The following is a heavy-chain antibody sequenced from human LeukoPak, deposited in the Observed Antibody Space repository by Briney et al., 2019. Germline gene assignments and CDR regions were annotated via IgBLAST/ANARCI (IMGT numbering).Heavy chain of an antibody. CDR3: ARESCSSTSCYVNWFDP. CDR1: GFTFSSYW. J-gene: IGHJ5*02. V-gene: IGHV3-7*03. Sequence: GGSLRLSCAASGFTFSSYWMSWVRQAPGKGLEWVANIKQEGSEKYYVDSVKGRFTISRDNAKNSLYLQMNSLRAEDTAVYYCARESCSSTSCYVNWFDPWGQGTLVTVSS. D-gene: IGHD2-2*01. CDR2: IKQEGSEK.